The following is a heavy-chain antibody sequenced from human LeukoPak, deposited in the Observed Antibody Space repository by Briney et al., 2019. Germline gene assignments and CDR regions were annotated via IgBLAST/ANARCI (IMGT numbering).Heavy chain of an antibody. CDR2: ISWNSGRL. CDR1: GFTFSDYA. V-gene: IGHV3-9*01. CDR3: AKVASTYDILTGATDG. Sequence: PGRSLRLSCVGSGFTFSDYAMHWVRQAPGKGLEWVSNISWNSGRLAYADSVKGRFTISRDNAKKSLYLKMDSLRGDDTAFYYCAKVASTYDILTGATDGWGQGILVTVSS. J-gene: IGHJ4*02. D-gene: IGHD3-9*01.